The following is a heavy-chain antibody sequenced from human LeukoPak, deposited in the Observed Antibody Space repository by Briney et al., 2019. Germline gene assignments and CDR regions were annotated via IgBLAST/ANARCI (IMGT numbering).Heavy chain of an antibody. V-gene: IGHV1-2*02. CDR1: GYTFTGSY. J-gene: IGHJ4*02. D-gene: IGHD2-2*01. Sequence: ASVKVSCKASGYTFTGSYMHWVRQAPGQGLEWMGWINPKSGGTNYPQKFQGRVTMTRDTYISTASMELSRLRSDDTPVYYCARGLHHIERVPADIEEGDDWGQGTLVTVSS. CDR3: ARGLHHIERVPADIEEGDD. CDR2: INPKSGGT.